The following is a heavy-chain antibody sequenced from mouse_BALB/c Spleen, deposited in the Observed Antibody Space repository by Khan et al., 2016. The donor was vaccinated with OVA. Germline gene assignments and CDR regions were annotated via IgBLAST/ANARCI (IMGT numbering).Heavy chain of an antibody. Sequence: VELVESGPGLVAPSQSLSITCTVSGFSLTSYGVGWVRQPPGKGLEWLGVIWGDGNTNYHSALISRLSISKDNSKSQVFFKLNSLQTDDTATYYCTFYCYGRAWFAYWGQGTLVTVSA. V-gene: IGHV2-3*01. CDR2: IWGDGNT. CDR1: GFSLTSYG. J-gene: IGHJ3*01. CDR3: TFYCYGRAWFAY. D-gene: IGHD2-12*01.